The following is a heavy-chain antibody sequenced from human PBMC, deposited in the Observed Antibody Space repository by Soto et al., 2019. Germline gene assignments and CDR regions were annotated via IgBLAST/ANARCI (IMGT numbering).Heavy chain of an antibody. CDR2: MNPNSGNT. CDR3: ARVEIHWGYVRH. D-gene: IGHD7-27*01. V-gene: IGHV1-8*01. CDR1: GYTFTSYD. Sequence: QVQLVQSGAEVKKPGASVKVSCKASGYTFTSYDINWERQATGQGLEWMGWMNPNSGNTGYAQKFQGRVTMTRNTSISTAYMELSSLRSEDTAVYYCARVEIHWGYVRHWGQGPLVTVSS. J-gene: IGHJ4*02.